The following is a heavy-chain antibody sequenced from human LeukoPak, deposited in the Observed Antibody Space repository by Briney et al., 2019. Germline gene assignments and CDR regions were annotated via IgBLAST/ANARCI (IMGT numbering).Heavy chain of an antibody. D-gene: IGHD3-22*01. J-gene: IGHJ1*01. CDR1: GFTFNTYA. CDR3: AINYDSTSGYYFFQQ. V-gene: IGHV3-23*01. Sequence: PGGSLRLSCAASGFTFNTYAMTWVRQTPGKGLKWVSTISGSGSNTYYSDSVKGRFTISRDNSKTTLYLQANSLRAEDTAVYYCAINYDSTSGYYFFQQWGQGTLVTVSS. CDR2: ISGSGSNT.